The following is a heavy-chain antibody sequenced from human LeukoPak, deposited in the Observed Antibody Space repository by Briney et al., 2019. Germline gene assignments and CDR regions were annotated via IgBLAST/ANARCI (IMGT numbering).Heavy chain of an antibody. V-gene: IGHV3-23*01. J-gene: IGHJ4*02. CDR1: GFTFSSYA. Sequence: PGGSLRLSCAASGFTFSSYAMSWVRQAPGKGLEWVSAVSGSGGSTYYADSAKGRFTISRDNSKNTLYLQMNSLRAEDTAVYYCAKVHYDSNGYYLSYFDYWGQGTLVTVSS. D-gene: IGHD3-22*01. CDR2: VSGSGGST. CDR3: AKVHYDSNGYYLSYFDY.